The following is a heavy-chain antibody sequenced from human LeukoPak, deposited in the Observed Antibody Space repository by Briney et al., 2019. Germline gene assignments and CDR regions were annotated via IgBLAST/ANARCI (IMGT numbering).Heavy chain of an antibody. CDR3: ARETVRNYFDY. CDR2: ISSSGTTI. D-gene: IGHD4-17*01. J-gene: IGHJ4*02. V-gene: IGHV3-48*04. Sequence: GGSLRLSCAVSGFTFSSYSMNWVRQAPGKGLEWVSYISSSGTTIYYADSVKGRFTISRDNAKNSLYLQMNSLRAEDTAVYYCARETVRNYFDYWGQGTLVTVSS. CDR1: GFTFSSYS.